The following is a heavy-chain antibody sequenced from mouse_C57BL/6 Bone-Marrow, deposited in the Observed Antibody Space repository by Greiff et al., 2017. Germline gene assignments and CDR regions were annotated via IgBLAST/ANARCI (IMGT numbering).Heavy chain of an antibody. CDR2: INPYNGAN. CDR1: GYSFTGYF. V-gene: IGHV1-20*01. Sequence: EVQLQQSGPELVKPGDSVTISCKASGYSFTGYFMNWVMQSHGKSLEWIGRINPYNGANFYTQKFKGKATLTVDKSSSTAHMELRSLTSEDAAVYYCAREGDYYCSSRYAMDYGGQGTSVTVSS. CDR3: AREGDYYCSSRYAMDY. D-gene: IGHD1-1*01. J-gene: IGHJ4*01.